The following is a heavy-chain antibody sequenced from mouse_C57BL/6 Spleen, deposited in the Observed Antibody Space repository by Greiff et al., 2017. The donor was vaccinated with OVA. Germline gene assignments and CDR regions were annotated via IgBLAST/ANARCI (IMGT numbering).Heavy chain of an antibody. CDR3: ARDYFGRYGEG. D-gene: IGHD1-1*01. CDR2: IDPADGDT. J-gene: IGHJ1*03. V-gene: IGHV1-82*01. Sequence: QVQLQQSGAELVKPGASVKISCKASGYAFTSSWMHWVKQRPGQGLEWIGRIDPADGDTNYNPKFKGKATMTVDKSSSTAYMQLSDLTAEDTAVYYCARDYFGRYGEGWGTGTTVTAYS. CDR1: GYAFTSSW.